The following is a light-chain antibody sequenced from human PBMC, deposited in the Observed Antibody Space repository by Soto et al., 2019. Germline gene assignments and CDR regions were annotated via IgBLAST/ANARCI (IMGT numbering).Light chain of an antibody. CDR3: QQYNTWPRT. V-gene: IGKV3-15*01. Sequence: DIVMTQSPATLSVSPGERGTLSSRASHSLSSNLAWYQQKPGQAPSLLIYGATTRATGIPARFSGRGSGTEFNLTISSLQSEDFAVYYCQQYNTWPRTFGQGTKVDIK. CDR2: GAT. J-gene: IGKJ1*01. CDR1: HSLSSN.